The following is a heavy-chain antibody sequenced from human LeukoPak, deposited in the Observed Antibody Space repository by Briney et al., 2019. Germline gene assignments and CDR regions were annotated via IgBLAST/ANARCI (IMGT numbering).Heavy chain of an antibody. D-gene: IGHD6-13*01. CDR2: ISANSGGT. J-gene: IGHJ5*02. V-gene: IGHV1-2*06. CDR3: ARGQEQQAKWFDP. CDR1: GYTFTGYY. Sequence: ASVKVSCKASGYTFTGYYMHWVRQAPGQGLEWMGRISANSGGTNYAQNFQGRVTMTRDTSMSTAYMELNRLRSDDTAVYFCARGQEQQAKWFDPWGQGTLVTVSS.